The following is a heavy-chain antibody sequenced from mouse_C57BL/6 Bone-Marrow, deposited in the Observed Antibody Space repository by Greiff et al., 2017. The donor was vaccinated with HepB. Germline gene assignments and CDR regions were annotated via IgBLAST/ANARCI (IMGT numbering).Heavy chain of an antibody. Sequence: EVHLVESGPELVKPGASVKIPCKASGYTFTDYNMDWVKQSHGKSLEWIGDINPNNGGTIYNQKFKGKATLTVDKSSSTAYMELRSLTSEDTAVYYCARSMGTAWFAYWGQGTLVTVSA. J-gene: IGHJ3*01. D-gene: IGHD4-1*01. CDR2: INPNNGGT. CDR1: GYTFTDYN. V-gene: IGHV1-18*01. CDR3: ARSMGTAWFAY.